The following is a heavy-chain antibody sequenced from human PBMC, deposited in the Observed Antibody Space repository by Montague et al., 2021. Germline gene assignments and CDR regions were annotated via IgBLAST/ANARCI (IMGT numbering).Heavy chain of an antibody. J-gene: IGHJ4*02. Sequence: SETLSLTCTVSGGSISSSSYYWDWIRQPPGKGLEWIGTFYSGGNTYYNPALKSRVSISADTSNNQFSLKLHSVTAADTAVYFCARARITGTTTPLDYWGQGTLVIVSS. V-gene: IGHV4-39*01. CDR1: GGSISSSSYY. CDR3: ARARITGTTTPLDY. CDR2: FYSGGNT. D-gene: IGHD1/OR15-1a*01.